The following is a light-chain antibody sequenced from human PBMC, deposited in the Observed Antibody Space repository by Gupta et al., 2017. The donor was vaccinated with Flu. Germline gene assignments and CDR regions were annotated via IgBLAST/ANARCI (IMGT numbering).Light chain of an antibody. Sequence: EIVFTQSPGTLSLSPGERATLSCRASQSVSSDNLAWYQQKPGQAPRLLIYGASSRATGIPDRLSGSGSGTEFTLTISRLEPEDFAVYYCQQEGSSPRSFGQGTKVEIK. V-gene: IGKV3-20*01. J-gene: IGKJ2*04. CDR3: QQEGSSPRS. CDR1: QSVSSDN. CDR2: GAS.